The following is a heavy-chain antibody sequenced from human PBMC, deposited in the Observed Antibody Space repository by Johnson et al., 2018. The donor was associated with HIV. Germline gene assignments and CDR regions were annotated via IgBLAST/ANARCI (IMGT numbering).Heavy chain of an antibody. CDR1: GFTVSSNY. CDR2: IYSGGST. Sequence: VQLVESGGGLIQPGGSLRLSCAASGFTVSSNYMSWVRQAPGKGLEWVSVIYSGGSTYYADSVKGRFTISRDNSKNTLYLQMNSLRAEDTAVYYCARDWGTRGWDDAFDIWGQGTMVTVSS. D-gene: IGHD3-16*01. V-gene: IGHV3-53*01. CDR3: ARDWGTRGWDDAFDI. J-gene: IGHJ3*02.